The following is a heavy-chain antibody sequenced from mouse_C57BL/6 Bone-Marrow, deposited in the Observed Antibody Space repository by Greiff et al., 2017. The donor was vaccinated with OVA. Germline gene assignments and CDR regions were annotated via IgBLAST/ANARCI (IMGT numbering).Heavy chain of an antibody. CDR2: IYPGSGNT. Sequence: VQLQESGPELVKPGASVKISCKASGYSFTSYYIHWVKQRPGQGLEWIGWIYPGSGNTKYNEKFKGKATLTADTSSSTAYMQLSSLTSEDSAVYYCARSGYDYDENWFAYWGQGTLVTVSA. CDR1: GYSFTSYY. D-gene: IGHD2-4*01. J-gene: IGHJ3*01. CDR3: ARSGYDYDENWFAY. V-gene: IGHV1-66*01.